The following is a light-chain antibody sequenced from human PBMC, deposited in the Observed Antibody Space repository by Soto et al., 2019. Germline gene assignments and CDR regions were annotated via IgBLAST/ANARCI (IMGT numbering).Light chain of an antibody. CDR1: QSVSSNS. CDR3: QQYGSSPWT. CDR2: AAA. Sequence: IVLTQSPDTLSLSPGDRATLSCRATQSVSSNSLAWYQQKPGQAPRLLIYAAATKATGIPDRFSGSGSGTDFALTNSRLEPEDFAVYYCQQYGSSPWTFGQGTKVDIK. V-gene: IGKV3-20*01. J-gene: IGKJ1*01.